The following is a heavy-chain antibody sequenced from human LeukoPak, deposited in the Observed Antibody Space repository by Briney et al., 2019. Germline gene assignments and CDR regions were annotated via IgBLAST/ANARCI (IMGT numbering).Heavy chain of an antibody. D-gene: IGHD3-22*01. CDR1: GYTFTGYY. J-gene: IGHJ4*02. CDR2: INPNSGVT. V-gene: IGHV1-2*02. CDR3: ARGANYYDSSGPPGY. Sequence: ASVKVSCKASGYTFTGYYMNWVRQAPGQGLEWMGWINPNSGVTEYAHKFQGRVTMTRDTSISTAYMDLSGLRSDDTAVYYCARGANYYDSSGPPGYWGQGALVTVSS.